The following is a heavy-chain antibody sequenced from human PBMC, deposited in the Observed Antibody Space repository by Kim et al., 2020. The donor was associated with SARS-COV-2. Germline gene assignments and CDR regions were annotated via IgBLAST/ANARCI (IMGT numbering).Heavy chain of an antibody. CDR3: ARGSGYDYWFDP. Sequence: SQTLSLTCAISGDSVSGNSAVWNWIRQSPSRGLEWLGRTYYRSKWSNDYAVSVKSRISINPDTSKNQFSLQLNSVTPEDTAVYYCARGSGYDYWFDPWGQGTLVTVSS. J-gene: IGHJ5*02. CDR1: GDSVSGNSAV. CDR2: TYYRSKWSN. V-gene: IGHV6-1*01. D-gene: IGHD5-12*01.